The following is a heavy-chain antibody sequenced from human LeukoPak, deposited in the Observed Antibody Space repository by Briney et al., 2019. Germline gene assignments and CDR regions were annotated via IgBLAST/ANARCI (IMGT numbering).Heavy chain of an antibody. CDR1: GGSFSGYY. CDR2: INHSGST. V-gene: IGHV4-34*01. D-gene: IGHD3-22*01. J-gene: IGHJ4*02. CDR3: ARGLGDYYDSSGYYFDYFDY. Sequence: SETLSLTCAVYGGSFSGYYWSWIRQPPGKGLEWIGEINHSGSTNYNPSLKSRVTISVDTSKNQFSLKLSSVTAADTAVYYCARGLGDYYDSSGYYFDYFDYWGQGTLVTVSS.